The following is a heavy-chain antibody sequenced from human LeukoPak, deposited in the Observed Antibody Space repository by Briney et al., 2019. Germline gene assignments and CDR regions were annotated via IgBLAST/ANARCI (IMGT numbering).Heavy chain of an antibody. J-gene: IGHJ4*02. V-gene: IGHV4-39*01. CDR1: GGSISSSGYY. Sequence: SETLSLTCTVSGGSISSSGYYWGWIRQPPGKGLEWIGSIYYSGSTYYNPSLKSRVTISVDTSKNQFSLKLSSVTAADTAVYSCARRASDYSNSYYFDYWGQGTLVTVSS. CDR3: ARRASDYSNSYYFDY. CDR2: IYYSGST. D-gene: IGHD4-11*01.